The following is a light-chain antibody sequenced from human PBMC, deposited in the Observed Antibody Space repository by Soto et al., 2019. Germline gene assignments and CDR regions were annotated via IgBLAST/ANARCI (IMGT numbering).Light chain of an antibody. CDR3: SSYTDFNLYV. CDR2: DVS. J-gene: IGLJ1*01. V-gene: IGLV2-14*03. CDR1: SRDVGGYNY. Sequence: QSALTQPAPVSGAPGQSISISCTGTSRDVGGYNYVSWYQHQPGKAPKPVIFDVSGRPSGISNRFSGSKSGNTASLTISGLRPEDEADYYCSSYTDFNLYVFGTGTKVTVL.